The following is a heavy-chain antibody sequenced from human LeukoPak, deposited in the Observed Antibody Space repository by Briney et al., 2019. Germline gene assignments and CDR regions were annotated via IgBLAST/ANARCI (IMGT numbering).Heavy chain of an antibody. J-gene: IGHJ4*02. CDR3: AKPHSSGWFLDSFDY. V-gene: IGHV3-23*01. Sequence: GGSLRLSCAAAGFTFSNYAMTWVRQAPGKGLEWVSSISGSGGSTYYADSVKGRFTISRDNSKNTLYLQMYSLRAEDTAVYYCAKPHSSGWFLDSFDYWGQGTLVTVSS. CDR1: GFTFSNYA. D-gene: IGHD6-19*01. CDR2: ISGSGGST.